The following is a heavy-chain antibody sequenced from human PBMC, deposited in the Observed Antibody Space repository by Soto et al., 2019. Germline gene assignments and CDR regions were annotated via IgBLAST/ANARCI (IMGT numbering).Heavy chain of an antibody. CDR3: ARSTGPSNGYSYATAMVASAY. J-gene: IGHJ4*02. CDR1: GGSISSYY. D-gene: IGHD5-18*01. V-gene: IGHV4-59*01. Sequence: QVQLQESGPGLVKPSETLSLTCTVSGGSISSYYWSWIRQPPGKGLEWIGYIYYSGSTNYNPSLKSLVTISVATSQTQFSLKLSSVTAADTAVYNCARSTGPSNGYSYATAMVASAYWGQGTLVTVSS. CDR2: IYYSGST.